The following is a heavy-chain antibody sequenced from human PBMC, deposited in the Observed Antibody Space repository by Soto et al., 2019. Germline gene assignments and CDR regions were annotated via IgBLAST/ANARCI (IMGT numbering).Heavy chain of an antibody. CDR2: ISYDGSNK. Sequence: GGSLRLSCAASGFTFSSYAMHWVRQAPGKGLEWVAVISYDGSNKYYADSVKGRFTISRDNSKNTLYLQMNSLRAEDTAVYYCASGYSSSWYGVDYWGQGTLVTVSS. D-gene: IGHD6-13*01. V-gene: IGHV3-30-3*01. J-gene: IGHJ4*02. CDR3: ASGYSSSWYGVDY. CDR1: GFTFSSYA.